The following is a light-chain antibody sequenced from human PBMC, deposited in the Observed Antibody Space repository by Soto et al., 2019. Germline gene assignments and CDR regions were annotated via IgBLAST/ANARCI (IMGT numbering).Light chain of an antibody. J-gene: IGKJ2*01. CDR3: QQHGTSPYT. Sequence: PGERATLSCWASQSLRSSYLAWYQRKPGQAPRLLMFGASRRATGIPDRFNGSGSGTDFILTISRLEPEDVAVYYCQQHGTSPYTFGQGTELEIK. CDR1: QSLRSSY. CDR2: GAS. V-gene: IGKV3-20*01.